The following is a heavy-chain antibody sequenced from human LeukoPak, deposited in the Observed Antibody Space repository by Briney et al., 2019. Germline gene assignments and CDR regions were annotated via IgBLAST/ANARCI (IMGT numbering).Heavy chain of an antibody. J-gene: IGHJ3*01. D-gene: IGHD6-19*01. Sequence: PSETLSLTCAVSGDSISYLNYYWDWIRQPPGKGLEWIGTVYYTGNTYYNPSLKSRVAISVDTSKNQFSLQLTSMTAADTAVYYCARLRAMAGHRGGFDFWGRGTMVTVSS. CDR2: VYYTGNT. V-gene: IGHV4-39*01. CDR1: GDSISYLNYY. CDR3: ARLRAMAGHRGGFDF.